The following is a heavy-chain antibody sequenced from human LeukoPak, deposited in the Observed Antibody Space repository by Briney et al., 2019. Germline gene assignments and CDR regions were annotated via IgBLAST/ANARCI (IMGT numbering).Heavy chain of an antibody. CDR1: VGSTRVSTHD. CDR3: GSQTIKTPKCFDY. J-gene: IGHJ4*02. CDR2: IYYSGFT. V-gene: IGHV4-39*01. D-gene: IGHD1-1*01. Sequence: SETLSLTCTVSVGSTRVSTHDWGWIRQPPGKGLEWIGSIYYSGFTYYNTSLKSRVTISVDTSKNQFSLKLTAVYAADTAMYYCGSQTIKTPKCFDYWGQGALVTVSA.